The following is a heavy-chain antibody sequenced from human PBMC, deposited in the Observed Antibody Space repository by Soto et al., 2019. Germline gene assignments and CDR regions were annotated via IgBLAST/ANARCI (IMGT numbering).Heavy chain of an antibody. Sequence: GGSLRLSCAASGFTFSSYAMSWVRQAPGKGLEWVAVIWYDGSNKYYADSVKGRFTISRDNSKNTLYLQMNSLRAEDTAVYYCARGNGFGLARRQTGPHRRDYYGMDVWGQGTTVTVSS. CDR1: GFTFSSYA. J-gene: IGHJ6*02. CDR2: IWYDGSNK. V-gene: IGHV3-33*08. D-gene: IGHD2-8*01. CDR3: ARGNGFGLARRQTGPHRRDYYGMDV.